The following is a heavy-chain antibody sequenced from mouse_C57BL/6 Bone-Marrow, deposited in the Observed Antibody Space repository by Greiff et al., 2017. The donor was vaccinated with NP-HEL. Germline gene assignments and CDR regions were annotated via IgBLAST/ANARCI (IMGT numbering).Heavy chain of an antibody. Sequence: QVQLQQPGAELVKPGASVKLSCKASGYTFTSYWMHWVKQRPGQGLEWIGMIHPNSGSTNYNEKFKSKATLTVDKSSSTAYMQLSSLTSEDSAVYYGARRGVYALYYFDYWGQGTTLTVSS. CDR1: GYTFTSYW. J-gene: IGHJ2*01. V-gene: IGHV1-64*01. CDR3: ARRGVYALYYFDY. CDR2: IHPNSGST. D-gene: IGHD2-3*01.